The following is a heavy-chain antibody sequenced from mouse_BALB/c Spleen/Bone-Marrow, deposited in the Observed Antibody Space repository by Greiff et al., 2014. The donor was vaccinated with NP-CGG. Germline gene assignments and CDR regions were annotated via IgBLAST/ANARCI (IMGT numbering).Heavy chain of an antibody. J-gene: IGHJ2*01. CDR3: VRGYYYGSSPFDY. CDR1: GFSLTSYD. CDR2: IWTGGGT. V-gene: IGHV2-9-2*01. D-gene: IGHD1-1*01. Sequence: VQLVESGPGLVAPSQSLSITCTVSGFSLTSYDISWIRQPPGKGLEWLGVIWTGGGTNYNSAFMSRLSITKDNSKSQVFLKMNSLQTDDTAIYYCVRGYYYGSSPFDYWGRGTTLTVSS.